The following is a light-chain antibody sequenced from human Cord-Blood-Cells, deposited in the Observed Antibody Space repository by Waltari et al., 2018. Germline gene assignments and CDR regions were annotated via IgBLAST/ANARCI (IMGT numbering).Light chain of an antibody. Sequence: QSALTQPASVSGSPGQSITLPCTGTSSDVGGSNYVSWYQHHPGKAPKLMIYDVSKRPSGVSNRFSGSKSGNTASLTISGLQAEDEADYYCSSYTSSSLVFGGGTKLTVL. CDR2: DVS. V-gene: IGLV2-14*03. CDR3: SSYTSSSLV. J-gene: IGLJ2*01. CDR1: SSDVGGSNY.